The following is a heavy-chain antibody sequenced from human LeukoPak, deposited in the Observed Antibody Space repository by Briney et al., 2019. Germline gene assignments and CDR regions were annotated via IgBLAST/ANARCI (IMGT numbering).Heavy chain of an antibody. CDR3: ARGDWYFAL. V-gene: IGHV1-2*02. CDR2: INPDNGAT. Sequence: ASVKVSCKASGYTFSDFYIHWVRQAPGQGLEWLGYINPDNGATNYAQKIRGRVTLTRDTSITTAYMELTTLTSDDTAIYYCARGDWYFALWGRGTLLTVSS. CDR1: GYTFSDFY. J-gene: IGHJ2*01.